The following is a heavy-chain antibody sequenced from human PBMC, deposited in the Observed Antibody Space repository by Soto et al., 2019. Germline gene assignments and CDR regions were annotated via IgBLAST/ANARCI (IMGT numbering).Heavy chain of an antibody. J-gene: IGHJ3*02. Sequence: EVQLVESGGGLVKPGGSLRLSCAASGFTFSSYSMNWVRQAPGKGLEWVSSISSSSSYIYYADSVKGRFTISRDNAKNSLYLQMNSLRAEDTAVYYCARALRGAYDAFDISGQGTMVTVSS. CDR2: ISSSSSYI. D-gene: IGHD3-10*01. CDR1: GFTFSSYS. CDR3: ARALRGAYDAFDI. V-gene: IGHV3-21*01.